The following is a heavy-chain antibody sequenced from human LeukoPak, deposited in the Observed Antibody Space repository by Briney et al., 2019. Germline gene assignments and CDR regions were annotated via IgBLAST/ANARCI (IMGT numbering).Heavy chain of an antibody. Sequence: GGSLRLSCAASGFTFSSYAMHWVRQAPGKGLEWVAVISYDGSNKYYADSVKGRFTISRDNSKNTLYLQMNSLRAEDTAVYYCAKGGGAGVYSGSYYFDYWGQGTLVTVSS. J-gene: IGHJ4*02. CDR3: AKGGGAGVYSGSYYFDY. CDR1: GFTFSSYA. CDR2: ISYDGSNK. D-gene: IGHD1-26*01. V-gene: IGHV3-30-3*01.